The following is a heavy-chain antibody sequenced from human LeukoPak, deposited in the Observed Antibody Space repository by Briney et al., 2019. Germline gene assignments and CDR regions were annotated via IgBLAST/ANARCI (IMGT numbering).Heavy chain of an antibody. CDR2: VYIRGTV. CDR1: GGSISSSSYY. Sequence: SETLSLTCTVSGGSISSSSYYWGWIRQTAGKGLEWIGRVYIRGTVNYNPSLKGRVTISLDTSKNQFSLNLTSVTAADTAVYYCARDRPSNWFDPWGQGTLVTVSS. V-gene: IGHV4-61*02. J-gene: IGHJ5*02. CDR3: ARDRPSNWFDP.